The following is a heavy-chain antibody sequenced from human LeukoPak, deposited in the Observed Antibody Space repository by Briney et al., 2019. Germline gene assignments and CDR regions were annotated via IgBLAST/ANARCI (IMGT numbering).Heavy chain of an antibody. V-gene: IGHV3-23*01. D-gene: IGHD3-22*01. CDR3: AKDSSTYYSDISGHCDY. Sequence: PGGSLRLSCAASGFTFSSYAMTWVRQAPGKGLEWVSSISGSGSNTYYADSVKGRFTISRDNSKNTLYLLLNSLRAEDTAVYYCAKDSSTYYSDISGHCDYWGQGTLVTVSS. CDR1: GFTFSSYA. CDR2: ISGSGSNT. J-gene: IGHJ4*02.